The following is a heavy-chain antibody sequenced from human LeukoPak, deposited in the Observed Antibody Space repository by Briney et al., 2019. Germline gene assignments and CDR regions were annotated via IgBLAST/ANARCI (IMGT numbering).Heavy chain of an antibody. Sequence: GGSLRLSCAASGFTFSSYSMNWVRQAPGKGLEWVSSISSSYIYYADSVKGRFTISRDNAKNSLYLQMNSLRAEDTAVYYCARDVTLGNFDYWGQGILVIVSS. D-gene: IGHD3-16*01. V-gene: IGHV3-21*01. J-gene: IGHJ4*02. CDR1: GFTFSSYS. CDR2: ISSSYI. CDR3: ARDVTLGNFDY.